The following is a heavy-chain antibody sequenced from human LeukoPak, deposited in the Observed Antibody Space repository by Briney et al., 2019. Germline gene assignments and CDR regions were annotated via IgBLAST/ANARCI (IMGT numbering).Heavy chain of an antibody. CDR1: GFTVSSNY. CDR3: ASTYGFWSGYYLDY. V-gene: IGHV3-66*02. CDR2: IYSGGST. Sequence: GGSLRLSCAASGFTVSSNYMSWVRQAPGKGLEWVSVIYSGGSTYYADSVKGRFTISRDNSKNTLYLQMNSLRAEDTAVYYCASTYGFWSGYYLDYWGQGTLATVSS. D-gene: IGHD3-3*01. J-gene: IGHJ4*02.